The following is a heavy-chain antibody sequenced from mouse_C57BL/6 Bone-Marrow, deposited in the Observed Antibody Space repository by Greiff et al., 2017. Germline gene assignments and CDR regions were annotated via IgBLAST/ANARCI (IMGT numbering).Heavy chain of an antibody. CDR2: IHPNSGST. D-gene: IGHD1-1*01. CDR3: ASGGTTVVADPYFDY. Sequence: QVQLQQPGAELVKPGASVKLSCKASGYTFTSYWMHWVKQRPGQGLEWIGMIHPNSGSTNYNEKFKSKATLTVDKSSSTAYMQLSSLTSEDSAVYYCASGGTTVVADPYFDYWGQGTTLTVSS. CDR1: GYTFTSYW. V-gene: IGHV1-64*01. J-gene: IGHJ2*01.